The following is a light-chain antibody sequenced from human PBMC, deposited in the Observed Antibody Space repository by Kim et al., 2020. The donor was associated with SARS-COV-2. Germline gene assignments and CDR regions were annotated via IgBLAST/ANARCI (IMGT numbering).Light chain of an antibody. CDR3: QQPSSFPLT. J-gene: IGKJ4*01. Sequence: VGDRVTITCRASQDLSTFLAWYQQKPGKAPKLLIYAAAHLESGVPSRFSGSGSGTEFTLTIRSLQPEDIATYYCQQPSSFPLTFGGGTKVDIK. CDR1: QDLSTF. CDR2: AAA. V-gene: IGKV1-12*01.